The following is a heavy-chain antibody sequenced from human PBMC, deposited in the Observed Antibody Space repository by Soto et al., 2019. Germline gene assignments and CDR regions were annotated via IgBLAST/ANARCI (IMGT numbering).Heavy chain of an antibody. CDR2: ISSSSTYI. Sequence: EAQLVESGGGLVKPGGSLRLSCAASGFTFRVYGINWVRQAPGKGLEWVSSISSSSTYIYYADSVKGRFTISRDNAKNSLFLQMNSLRAEDTAVYYCARDNKGGYCSGGSCLDAFDIWGQGTMVTVSS. J-gene: IGHJ3*02. CDR3: ARDNKGGYCSGGSCLDAFDI. D-gene: IGHD2-15*01. V-gene: IGHV3-21*01. CDR1: GFTFRVYG.